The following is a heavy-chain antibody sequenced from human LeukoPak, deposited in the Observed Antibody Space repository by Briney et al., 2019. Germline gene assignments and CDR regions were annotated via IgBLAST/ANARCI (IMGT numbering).Heavy chain of an antibody. CDR2: IYPGDSDT. CDR3: ARLIAGYGSGSYYLDY. J-gene: IGHJ4*02. V-gene: IGHV5-51*01. CDR1: GYSFTSYW. Sequence: GESLKISCKGSGYSFTSYWIGWVRQMPGKGLEWMGIIYPGDSDTRYSPSSQGQVTISADKSISTAYLQWSSLKASDTAMYYCARLIAGYGSGSYYLDYWGQGTLVTVSS. D-gene: IGHD3-10*01.